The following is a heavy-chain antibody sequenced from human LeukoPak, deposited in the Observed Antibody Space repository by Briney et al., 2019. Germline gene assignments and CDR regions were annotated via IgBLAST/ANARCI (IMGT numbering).Heavy chain of an antibody. J-gene: IGHJ3*02. CDR2: INSDGSST. CDR1: GFTFSSYW. CDR3: AREGFGCSGGSCYSNAFDI. V-gene: IGHV3-74*01. Sequence: PGGSLRLSCAASGFTFSSYWMHWVRQAQGKGLVWVSRINSDGSSTSYADSVKGRFTISRDNAKNTLYLQMNSLRAEDTAVYYCAREGFGCSGGSCYSNAFDIWGQGTMVTVSS. D-gene: IGHD2-15*01.